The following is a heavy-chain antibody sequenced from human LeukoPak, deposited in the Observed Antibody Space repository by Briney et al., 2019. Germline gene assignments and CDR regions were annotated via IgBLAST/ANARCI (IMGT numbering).Heavy chain of an antibody. V-gene: IGHV3-30*04. CDR1: GFTFSSYA. Sequence: PGGSLRLSCAASGFTFSSYAMHWVRQAPGKGLEWVAVISYDGSNKYYADSVKGRFTISRDNSKNTLYLQMNSLRAEDTAVYYCARTWNDDGVDAFDIWGQGTMVTVSS. J-gene: IGHJ3*02. CDR3: ARTWNDDGVDAFDI. CDR2: ISYDGSNK. D-gene: IGHD1-1*01.